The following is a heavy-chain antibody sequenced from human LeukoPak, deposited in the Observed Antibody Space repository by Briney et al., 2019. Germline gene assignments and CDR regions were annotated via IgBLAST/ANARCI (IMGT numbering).Heavy chain of an antibody. Sequence: GESLKISCKGSGYSFTSYWIGWVRQMPGKGLEWMGIIYPGDSDTRYSPSFQGQVTISADKSISTAYLQWSSLKASDTAMYYCAGHVAMERYSGYDVDYWGQGTLVTVSS. CDR2: IYPGDSDT. V-gene: IGHV5-51*01. CDR1: GYSFTSYW. J-gene: IGHJ4*02. D-gene: IGHD5-12*01. CDR3: AGHVAMERYSGYDVDY.